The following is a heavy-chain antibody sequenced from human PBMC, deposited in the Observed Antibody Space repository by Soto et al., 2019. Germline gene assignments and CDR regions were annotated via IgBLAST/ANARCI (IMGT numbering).Heavy chain of an antibody. V-gene: IGHV4-39*01. CDR3: ARHPPGYCISTSCSLLYCGMDV. CDR1: GGSISSSSYY. D-gene: IGHD2-2*01. J-gene: IGHJ6*02. Sequence: QLQLQESGPGLVKPSETLSLTCTVSGGSISSSSYYWGWIRQPPGKGLEWIGRIYYSGSTYYNPSLKSRVTISVDTTKNQFSLKLSSVTVADTAVYYCARHPPGYCISTSCSLLYCGMDVWGQGTTVTVSS. CDR2: IYYSGST.